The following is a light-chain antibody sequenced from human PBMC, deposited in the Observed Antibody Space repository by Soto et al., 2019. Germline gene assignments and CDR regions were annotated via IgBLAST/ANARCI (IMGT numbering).Light chain of an antibody. V-gene: IGKV1-39*01. CDR2: ETS. CDR3: QQSYSTPPFT. Sequence: DIQMTQSPSPLSASLGARVEITCRTSQSVSSYLNWYQAKPGKAPKLLIYETSNLESGVPSRFSGSGSWTDFTLTISSLQPEDSATYYCQQSYSTPPFTFGPGTRVDI. CDR1: QSVSSY. J-gene: IGKJ3*01.